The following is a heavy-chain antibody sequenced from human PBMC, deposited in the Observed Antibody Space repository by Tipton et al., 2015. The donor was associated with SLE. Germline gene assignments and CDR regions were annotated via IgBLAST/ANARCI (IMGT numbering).Heavy chain of an antibody. Sequence: SLRLSCAASGFTFSSYWMSWVRQAPGKGLEWVANIKQDGSEKYYVDSVKGRFTISRDNAKNSLYLQMNSLRAEDTAVYYCALYSGYEAAFDIWGQGTMVTVSS. CDR3: ALYSGYEAAFDI. CDR1: GFTFSSYW. J-gene: IGHJ3*02. V-gene: IGHV3-7*03. CDR2: IKQDGSEK. D-gene: IGHD5-12*01.